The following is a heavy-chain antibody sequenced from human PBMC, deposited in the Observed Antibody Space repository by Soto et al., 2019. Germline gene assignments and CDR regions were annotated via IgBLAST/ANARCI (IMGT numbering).Heavy chain of an antibody. Sequence: EVQLVESGGDLVKPGGSLRLSCAVAGFTFSDAWMTWVRQAPGKGLEWVGRIKRKIDGETTDYAAPVKGRFTISRDDSKSTLYLQMSSLKTEDTAVYYCTIAVGLSETDYWGQGTLVTVSS. CDR2: IKRKIDGETT. J-gene: IGHJ4*02. CDR1: GFTFSDAW. D-gene: IGHD1-26*01. CDR3: TIAVGLSETDY. V-gene: IGHV3-15*01.